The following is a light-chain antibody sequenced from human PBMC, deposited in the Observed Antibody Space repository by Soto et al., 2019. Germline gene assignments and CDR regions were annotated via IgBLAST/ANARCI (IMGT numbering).Light chain of an antibody. Sequence: EIVMTQSPATQSVSPGERATLSCRASQSVSSNLAWYQQKPGQAPRLLIYGASTRATGIPARFSGSGSGTELTLTISSLQSEDFAVYYCQQYNNWPITFGQGTRLEIK. J-gene: IGKJ5*01. CDR1: QSVSSN. V-gene: IGKV3-15*01. CDR2: GAS. CDR3: QQYNNWPIT.